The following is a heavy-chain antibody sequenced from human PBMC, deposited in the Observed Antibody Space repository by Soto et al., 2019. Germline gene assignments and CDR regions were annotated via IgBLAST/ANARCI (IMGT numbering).Heavy chain of an antibody. J-gene: IGHJ4*02. D-gene: IGHD3-10*01. CDR1: GYTFTSYG. CDR2: ISAYNGNT. CDR3: ARAAAPSVLLWFGELFLFDY. V-gene: IGHV1-18*01. Sequence: QVPLVQSGAEVKKPGASVKVSCKASGYTFTSYGISWVRQAPGQGLEWMGWISAYNGNTNYAQKLQGRVTMTTDTSTSTAYMELRSLRSDDTAVYYCARAAAPSVLLWFGELFLFDYWGQGTLVTVSS.